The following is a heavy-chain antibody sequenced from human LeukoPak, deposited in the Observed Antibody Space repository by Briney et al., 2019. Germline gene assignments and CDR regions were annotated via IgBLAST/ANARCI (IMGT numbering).Heavy chain of an antibody. Sequence: GSLRLSCAASGFTFSSYEMNWVRQAPGKGLEWVSYISGSGITIYYADSVKGRFTISRDNAQNSLYLQMNSLRAEDTAVYYCARDSSTVTTDLDYWGQGTLVTVSS. V-gene: IGHV3-48*03. CDR3: ARDSSTVTTDLDY. CDR1: GFTFSSYE. D-gene: IGHD4-17*01. CDR2: ISGSGITI. J-gene: IGHJ4*02.